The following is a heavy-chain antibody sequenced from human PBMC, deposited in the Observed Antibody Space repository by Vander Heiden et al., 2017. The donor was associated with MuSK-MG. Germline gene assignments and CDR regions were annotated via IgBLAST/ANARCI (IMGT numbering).Heavy chain of an antibody. CDR2: IYSGGST. CDR1: GFTVSSNY. D-gene: IGHD6-13*01. V-gene: IGHV3-53*01. CDR3: ARDIIAAAGTTYYYYYMDV. Sequence: EVQLVESGGGLIQPGGSLRLSCAASGFTVSSNYMSWVRQAPGKGLEWVSVIYSGGSTYYADSVKGRFTISRDNSKNTLYLQMNSLRAEDTAVYYCARDIIAAAGTTYYYYYMDVWGKGTTVTVSS. J-gene: IGHJ6*03.